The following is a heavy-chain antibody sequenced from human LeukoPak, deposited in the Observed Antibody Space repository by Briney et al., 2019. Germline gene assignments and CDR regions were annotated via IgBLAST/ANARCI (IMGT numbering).Heavy chain of an antibody. CDR3: ARVLGDDSSGYYRYYFDY. CDR2: IKYDGTME. J-gene: IGHJ4*02. D-gene: IGHD3-22*01. CDR1: RFTFSTSW. V-gene: IGHV3-7*03. Sequence: GGSLRLSCVASRFTFSTSWMTRVRQAPGKGLEFVAGIKYDGTMESYVDSVNGRFTISRDNAKNSLYLQMNSLRVDDTAVYYCARVLGDDSSGYYRYYFDYWGQGTLVTVSS.